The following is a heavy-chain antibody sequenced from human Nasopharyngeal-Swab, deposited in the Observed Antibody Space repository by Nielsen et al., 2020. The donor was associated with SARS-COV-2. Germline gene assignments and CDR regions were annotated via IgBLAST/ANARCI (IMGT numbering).Heavy chain of an antibody. CDR2: ISYDGSSK. J-gene: IGHJ4*02. CDR1: GFTFSSYG. V-gene: IGHV3-30*18. Sequence: GGSLSRYCAAFGFTFSSYGMHWVRQAPGKGLERVAVISYDGSSKYYADSGKGRFTISRDNSKNTLYLQMNSLRAEETAAYYFAKALGLYYYDSSGYYCPDYWGQGTLVTVSS. D-gene: IGHD3-22*01. CDR3: AKALGLYYYDSSGYYCPDY.